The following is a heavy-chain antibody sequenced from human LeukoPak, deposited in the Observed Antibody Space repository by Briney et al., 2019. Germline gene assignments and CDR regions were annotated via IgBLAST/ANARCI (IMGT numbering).Heavy chain of an antibody. V-gene: IGHV3-23*01. CDR2: IRGSGGST. J-gene: IGHJ4*02. CDR3: AKSANTWPYYFDY. CDR1: GFTFNNYA. D-gene: IGHD3-10*01. Sequence: GASLRLSRVASGFTFNNYAMSWVRHAPGKGLEWVSGIRGSGGSTYYADSVEGRFTISRDNSKNTLFLQMNSLRAEDTAVYYCAKSANTWPYYFDYWGQGTLVTVSS.